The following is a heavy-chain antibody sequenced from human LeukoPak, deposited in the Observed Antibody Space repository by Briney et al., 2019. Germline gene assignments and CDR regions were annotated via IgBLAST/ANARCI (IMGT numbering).Heavy chain of an antibody. CDR2: IIPIFGTA. CDR3: SYDSSGYYAFDI. Sequence: GSSVKVSCRASGGTFSSYAISWVRQAPGQGLEWMGRIIPIFGTANYAQKFQGRVTITTDESTSTAYMELSSLRSEDTAVYYCSYDSSGYYAFDIWGQRTMVTVSS. V-gene: IGHV1-69*05. J-gene: IGHJ3*02. CDR1: GGTFSSYA. D-gene: IGHD3-22*01.